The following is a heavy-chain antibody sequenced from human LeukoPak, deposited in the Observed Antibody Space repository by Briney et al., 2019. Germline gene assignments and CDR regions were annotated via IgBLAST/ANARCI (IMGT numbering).Heavy chain of an antibody. Sequence: GGSLRLSCAASEFAFSTHNMNWVRQAPGKGLEWVSYISTGSSTTYYADSVKGRFTISRDNVENSLYLQMNSLRDEDAAVYYCARVAAGYSVNYFDYWGQGTLVTVSS. V-gene: IGHV3-48*02. CDR1: EFAFSTHN. J-gene: IGHJ4*02. CDR2: ISTGSSTT. CDR3: ARVAAGYSVNYFDY. D-gene: IGHD2-15*01.